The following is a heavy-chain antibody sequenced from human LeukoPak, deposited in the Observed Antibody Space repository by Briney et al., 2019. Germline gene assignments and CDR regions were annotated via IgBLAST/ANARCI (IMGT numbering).Heavy chain of an antibody. D-gene: IGHD2-2*01. CDR1: VFTSFSNYW. CDR3: ARDRNYQLPPP. CDR2: IKGDGSGT. Sequence: GGSLRLSCAASVFTSFSNYWIDWVRQAPGKGLVWVSRIKGDGSGTIYADSVKGRFTISRDNARNTVYLQMNSLRVEDTAVYYCARDRNYQLPPPWGQGTLVTVSS. J-gene: IGHJ4*02. V-gene: IGHV3-74*01.